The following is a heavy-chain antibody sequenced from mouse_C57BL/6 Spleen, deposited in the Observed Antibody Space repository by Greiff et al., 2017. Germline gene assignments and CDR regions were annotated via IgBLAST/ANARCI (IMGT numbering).Heavy chain of an antibody. CDR2: IYPSDSET. J-gene: IGHJ3*01. CDR1: GYTFTSYW. Sequence: VQLQQSGAELVRPGSSVKLSCKASGYTFTSYWMDWVKQRPGQGLEWIGNIYPSDSETHYNQKFKDKATLTVDKSSSTAYMQLSSLTSEDSAVYYCAREDYSSFAYWGQGTLVTVSA. CDR3: AREDYSSFAY. D-gene: IGHD2-12*01. V-gene: IGHV1-61*01.